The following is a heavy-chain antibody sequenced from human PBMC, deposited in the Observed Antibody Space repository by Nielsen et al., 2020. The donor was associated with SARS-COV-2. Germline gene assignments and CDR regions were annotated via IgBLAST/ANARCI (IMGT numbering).Heavy chain of an antibody. CDR3: ARDGMGGATPDFDY. D-gene: IGHD1-26*01. Sequence: LKISCAASGFTFSSYGMHWVRQAPGKGLEWVAVIWYDGSNKYYADSVKGRFTISRDNSKNTLYLQMNSLRAEDTAVYYCARDGMGGATPDFDYWGQGTLVTVSS. V-gene: IGHV3-33*01. J-gene: IGHJ4*02. CDR1: GFTFSSYG. CDR2: IWYDGSNK.